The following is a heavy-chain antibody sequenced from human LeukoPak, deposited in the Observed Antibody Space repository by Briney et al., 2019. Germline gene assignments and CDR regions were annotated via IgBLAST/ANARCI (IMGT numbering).Heavy chain of an antibody. Sequence: ASVKVSCKASGYDFTKYAVQWVRQAPGQGLEWMGWINPKSGGTNEAQKFHDRVTMTRDTSIRTAYMEVSRLRSDDTAVYYCARSPDILTGENFDYWGQGTLVTVSS. J-gene: IGHJ4*02. V-gene: IGHV1-2*02. CDR2: INPKSGGT. CDR3: ARSPDILTGENFDY. CDR1: GYDFTKYA. D-gene: IGHD3-9*01.